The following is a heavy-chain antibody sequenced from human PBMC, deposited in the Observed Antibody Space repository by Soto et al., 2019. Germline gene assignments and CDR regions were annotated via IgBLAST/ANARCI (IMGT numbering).Heavy chain of an antibody. V-gene: IGHV3-48*02. CDR3: ARDVGVYCSTTSCYAFGWFDP. D-gene: IGHD2-2*01. CDR1: GFTFSSYT. CDR2: ISGSSNTI. J-gene: IGHJ5*02. Sequence: GGSLRLSCAASGFTFSSYTMNWVRQAPGKGLEWVSYISGSSNTIYYADSVKGRFTISRDNAKNSLYLQMNSLRDEDTAVYYCARDVGVYCSTTSCYAFGWFDPWGQGDLVTVSS.